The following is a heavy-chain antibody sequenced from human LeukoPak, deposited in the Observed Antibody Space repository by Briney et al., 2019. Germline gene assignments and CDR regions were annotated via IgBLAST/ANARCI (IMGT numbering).Heavy chain of an antibody. V-gene: IGHV5-10-1*01. Sequence: GGSLRLSCAASGFTFSSYAMSWVRQMPGKGLEWMGRINPSDSYINHSPSFQGHVSISADKSVSTAYLQWSSLKASDSAMYYCARQPRGTVVFDYWGQGTLVTVSS. CDR2: INPSDSYI. CDR3: ARQPRGTVVFDY. CDR1: GFTFSSYA. J-gene: IGHJ4*02. D-gene: IGHD4-23*01.